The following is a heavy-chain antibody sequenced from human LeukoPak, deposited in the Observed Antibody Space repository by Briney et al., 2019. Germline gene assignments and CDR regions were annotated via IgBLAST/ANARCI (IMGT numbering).Heavy chain of an antibody. Sequence: PSETLSLTCAVSGGSISSSNWWSWVRQPPGKGLEWIGEIYHSGSTNYNPSLKSRVTISVDKSKNQFSLKLSPVTAADTAVYYCARRGMVRRKKLIDYWGQGTLVTVSS. CDR1: GGSISSSNW. CDR2: IYHSGST. J-gene: IGHJ4*02. CDR3: ARRGMVRRKKLIDY. V-gene: IGHV4-4*02. D-gene: IGHD3-10*01.